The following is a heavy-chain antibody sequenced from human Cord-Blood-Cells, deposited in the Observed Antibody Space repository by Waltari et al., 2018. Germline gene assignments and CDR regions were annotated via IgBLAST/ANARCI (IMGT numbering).Heavy chain of an antibody. D-gene: IGHD3-22*01. V-gene: IGHV1-69*01. CDR2: IIPIFGTA. CDR3: ARDLPPGYYDSSGSGNWFDP. J-gene: IGHJ5*02. Sequence: QVQLVQSGAEVKKPGSSVKVSCKASGGTFSSYAISWVRQAPGQGLEWMGGIIPIFGTANYAQKFQGRVTITADESTSTAYMELSSLRSEDTAVYYCARDLPPGYYDSSGSGNWFDPWGQGTLVTVSS. CDR1: GGTFSSYA.